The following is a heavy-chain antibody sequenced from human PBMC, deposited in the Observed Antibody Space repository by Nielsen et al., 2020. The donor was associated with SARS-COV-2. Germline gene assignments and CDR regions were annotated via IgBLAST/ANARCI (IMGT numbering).Heavy chain of an antibody. Sequence: GESLKISCAASGFTFSNFAMNWVRQAPGKGLEWVAIISYDGSNKDYADSVKGRFTISGDNSKNTLYLQMNSLRVDDTAVFYCARMYYDFWRGYSTQFDYWGQGTLVTVSS. CDR3: ARMYYDFWRGYSTQFDY. V-gene: IGHV3-30*04. D-gene: IGHD3-3*01. J-gene: IGHJ4*02. CDR2: ISYDGSNK. CDR1: GFTFSNFA.